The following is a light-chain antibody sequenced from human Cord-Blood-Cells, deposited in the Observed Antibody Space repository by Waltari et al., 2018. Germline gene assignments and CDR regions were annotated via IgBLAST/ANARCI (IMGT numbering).Light chain of an antibody. CDR2: DDS. V-gene: IGLV3-21*03. Sequence: SYVLTQPPSVSVAPGKTARITCGGNNIGSKSVHWYQQKPGQAPVRVVYDDSDRPSGIPRRFAGSNSGDTATLTISGVEAGDEADYYCQVWDSSSDQPVVFGGGTKLTVL. J-gene: IGLJ2*01. CDR3: QVWDSSSDQPVV. CDR1: NIGSKS.